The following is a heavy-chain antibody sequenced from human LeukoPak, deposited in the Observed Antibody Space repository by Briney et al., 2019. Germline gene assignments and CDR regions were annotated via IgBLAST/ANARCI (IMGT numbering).Heavy chain of an antibody. CDR2: IKRGGSEK. V-gene: IGHV3-7*01. CDR3: VRLSAMLRGPDPFYYFEH. CDR1: GFNFNTYW. Sequence: GGSLRLSCAASGFNFNTYWMSWVRQAPGKGLEWVANIKRGGSEKFYGDSVKGRFTISRDNGKNSLYLQVNSLRAEDMAMYYCVRLSAMLRGPDPFYYFEHWGQGPLVPV. D-gene: IGHD3-10*01. J-gene: IGHJ4*01.